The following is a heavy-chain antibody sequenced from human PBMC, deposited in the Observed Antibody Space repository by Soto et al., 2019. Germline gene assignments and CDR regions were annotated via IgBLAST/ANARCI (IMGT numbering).Heavy chain of an antibody. V-gene: IGHV4-59*08. J-gene: IGHJ4*02. D-gene: IGHD5-18*01. CDR2: IYYSGST. CDR3: ARLSLIQLEYYFDY. CDR1: GGSIRSYY. Sequence: QVQLQESGPGLVKPSETLSLTCTVSGGSIRSYYWSWIRQPPGPGLEWVGYIYYSGSTNYNPSLKSRCTISVDTSKTQFSLNLSSVTAADKAVYYCARLSLIQLEYYFDYWGQGTLGTVSS.